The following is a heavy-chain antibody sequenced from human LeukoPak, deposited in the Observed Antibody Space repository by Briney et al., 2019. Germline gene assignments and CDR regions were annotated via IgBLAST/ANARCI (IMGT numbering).Heavy chain of an antibody. D-gene: IGHD3-9*01. CDR3: ARRDYDILTAYPRGYFDY. Sequence: SETLSLTCAVYGGSFSGYYWSWIRQPPGKGLEWSGEINHSGSTNYNPSLKSRVTISVDTSKNQFSLKLSSVTAADTAVYYCARRDYDILTAYPRGYFDYWGQGTLVTVSS. J-gene: IGHJ4*02. V-gene: IGHV4-34*01. CDR2: INHSGST. CDR1: GGSFSGYY.